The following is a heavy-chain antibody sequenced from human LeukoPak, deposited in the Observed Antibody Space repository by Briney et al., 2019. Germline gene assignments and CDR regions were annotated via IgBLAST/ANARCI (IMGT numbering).Heavy chain of an antibody. V-gene: IGHV3-74*01. CDR2: IKSDGGDT. CDR3: ARDAHRGMHV. J-gene: IGHJ6*02. CDR1: GFSLSGYW. Sequence: PGGSLRLSCAASGFSLSGYWMHWVRQAPGKGPVWVSCIKSDGGDTIYADSVKGRFTISRGNANNMLYLQMHSLRAEDTAVYYCARDAHRGMHVGGQGTTVSVSS.